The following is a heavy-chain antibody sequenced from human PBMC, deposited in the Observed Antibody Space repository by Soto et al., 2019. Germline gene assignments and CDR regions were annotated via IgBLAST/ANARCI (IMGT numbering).Heavy chain of an antibody. Sequence: QVQLVQSGAEVRKPGSSVKVSGKASGGTFSRHAISWVRQAPGQGLEWMGGIIPIFGTANHAQKFQGRVTIIADESTSPVYMELSSLRSEDTAMYYCARGWGYDSNDYYYAYWGQGTLVIVSS. D-gene: IGHD3-22*01. CDR3: ARGWGYDSNDYYYAY. J-gene: IGHJ4*02. CDR2: IIPIFGTA. CDR1: GGTFSRHA. V-gene: IGHV1-69*01.